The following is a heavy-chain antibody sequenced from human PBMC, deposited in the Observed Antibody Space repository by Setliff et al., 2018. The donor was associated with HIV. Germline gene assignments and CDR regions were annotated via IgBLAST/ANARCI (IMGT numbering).Heavy chain of an antibody. Sequence: PSETLSLTCTVSGDSINSGSYYWSWIRQPAGEGLEWIGHIFTSGSTTYNPSLKSRVSISLDTSKNQFSLKLSSVTAADTAVYFCSRDVAPPVAGDLWSGDAYWGRGTLVTVSS. V-gene: IGHV4-61*09. CDR1: GDSINSGSYY. CDR2: IFTSGST. D-gene: IGHD3-3*01. CDR3: SRDVAPPVAGDLWSGDAY. J-gene: IGHJ4*02.